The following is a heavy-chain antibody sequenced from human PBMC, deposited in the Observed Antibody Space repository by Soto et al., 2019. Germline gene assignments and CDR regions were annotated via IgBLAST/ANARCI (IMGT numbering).Heavy chain of an antibody. CDR1: GFTFSSYG. Sequence: GGSLRLSCAASGFTFSSYGMHWVRQAPGKGLEWVAVIWYDGSNKYYADSVKGRFTISRDNSKNTLYLQMNSLRAEDTAVYYCARDPEMEWLLRPYYFDYWGQGTLVTVSS. CDR3: ARDPEMEWLLRPYYFDY. CDR2: IWYDGSNK. V-gene: IGHV3-33*01. D-gene: IGHD3-3*01. J-gene: IGHJ4*02.